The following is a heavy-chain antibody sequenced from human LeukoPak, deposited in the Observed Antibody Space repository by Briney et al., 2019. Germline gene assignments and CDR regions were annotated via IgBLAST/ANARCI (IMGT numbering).Heavy chain of an antibody. V-gene: IGHV3-21*01. J-gene: IGHJ6*03. CDR2: ISSSSDYI. CDR1: GFTFSSYE. CDR3: AREYSGSYASLYYYYYMDV. D-gene: IGHD1-26*01. Sequence: PGGSLRLSCAASGFTFSSYEMNWVRQAPGKGLEWVSSISSSSDYIYYADSVKGRFTISRDNAKNSLYLQMKSLRAEDTAVYYCAREYSGSYASLYYYYYMDVWGKGTTVTVSS.